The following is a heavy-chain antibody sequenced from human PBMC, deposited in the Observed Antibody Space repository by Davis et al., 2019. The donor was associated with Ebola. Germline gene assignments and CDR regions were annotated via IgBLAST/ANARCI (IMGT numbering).Heavy chain of an antibody. J-gene: IGHJ4*02. Sequence: GESLKISCAASGFTFSSYAMSWVRQAPGKGLEWVSGISGTGVSTYYADSVKGRFTISRDNSKNTLYLQMNRLRAEDTAVYYCAKDQGNGYSFGYFDYWGQGSLVTVSS. CDR2: ISGTGVST. V-gene: IGHV3-23*01. CDR3: AKDQGNGYSFGYFDY. CDR1: GFTFSSYA. D-gene: IGHD5-18*01.